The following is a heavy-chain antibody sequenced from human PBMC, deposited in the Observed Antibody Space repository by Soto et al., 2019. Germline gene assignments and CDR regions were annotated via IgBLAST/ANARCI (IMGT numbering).Heavy chain of an antibody. D-gene: IGHD3-10*01. CDR2: ISSSSSYT. CDR1: GFTFSSYR. V-gene: IGHV3-21*05. Sequence: GGSVRLSCAASGFTFSSYRMSWIRQAPGKGLEWVSYISSSSSYTNYADSVKGRFTISRDNAKNSLYLQMNSLRAEDTAVYYCARDRHSYGSGSPYYYYGMDVWGQGTTVTVSS. J-gene: IGHJ6*02. CDR3: ARDRHSYGSGSPYYYYGMDV.